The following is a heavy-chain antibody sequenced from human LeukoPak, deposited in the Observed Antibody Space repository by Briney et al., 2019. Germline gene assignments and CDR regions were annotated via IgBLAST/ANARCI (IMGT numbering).Heavy chain of an antibody. CDR2: MNPNSGNT. CDR1: GYTFTSYD. D-gene: IGHD2-2*02. V-gene: IGHV1-8*03. J-gene: IGHJ6*03. CDR3: ARTAEGRYCSSTSCYTLYYYYYMDV. Sequence: GASVKVSCKASGYTFTSYDINWVRQATGQGLEWMGWMNPNSGNTGYAQKFQGRVTITRNTSVSTAYMELSSLRSEDTAVYYCARTAEGRYCSSTSCYTLYYYYYMDVWGKGTTVTVSS.